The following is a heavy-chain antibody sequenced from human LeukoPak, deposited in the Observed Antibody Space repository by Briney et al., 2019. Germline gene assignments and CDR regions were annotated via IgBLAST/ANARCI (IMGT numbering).Heavy chain of an antibody. D-gene: IGHD3-9*01. CDR3: VIWGDYDVLTGYYVPDY. CDR1: GFTFSNYA. J-gene: IGHJ4*02. V-gene: IGHV3-23*01. Sequence: GASLILSCVASGFTFSNYAMSWVRQAPGKGLEWVSAITGSGTNIYYADSLKGRFTTSRDNSKNTSFLQINSLRREDTAIYYCVIWGDYDVLTGYYVPDYWGQGTLVTVAS. CDR2: ITGSGTNI.